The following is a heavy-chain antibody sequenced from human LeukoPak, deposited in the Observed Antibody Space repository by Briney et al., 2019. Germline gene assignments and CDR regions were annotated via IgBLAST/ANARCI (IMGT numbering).Heavy chain of an antibody. Sequence: GGSLRLSCAASGFTFSSYGMHWVRQAPGKGLEWVAFIRYDGSNKYYADSVKGRFTISRDNSKNTLYLQMNSLRAEDTAVYYCAKDGGEASDFDYWGQGPLVTVSS. V-gene: IGHV3-30*02. D-gene: IGHD3-16*01. CDR1: GFTFSSYG. J-gene: IGHJ4*02. CDR2: IRYDGSNK. CDR3: AKDGGEASDFDY.